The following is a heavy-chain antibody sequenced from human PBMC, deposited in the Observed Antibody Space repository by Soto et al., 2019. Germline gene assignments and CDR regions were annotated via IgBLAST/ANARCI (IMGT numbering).Heavy chain of an antibody. Sequence: XESLRLSCVASGFIFSDYDMSWIRQTPGRGLEWASYISTNGRNIYYADSVKGRFTISRDNTKNSLYLQMNSLRAEDTAVYYCARLTTPSCSGGSCSPYWGQGTLVTVSS. D-gene: IGHD2-15*01. CDR1: GFIFSDYD. CDR3: ARLTTPSCSGGSCSPY. CDR2: ISTNGRNI. J-gene: IGHJ4*02. V-gene: IGHV3-11*01.